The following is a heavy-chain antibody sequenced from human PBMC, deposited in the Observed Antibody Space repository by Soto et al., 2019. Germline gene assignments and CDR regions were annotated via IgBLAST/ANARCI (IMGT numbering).Heavy chain of an antibody. D-gene: IGHD4-17*01. CDR2: INHSGST. V-gene: IGHV4-34*01. J-gene: IGHJ4*02. CDR1: GGSFSGYY. Sequence: SETLSLTCAVYGGSFSGYYWSWIRQPPGKGLEWIGEINHSGSTNYNPSLKSRVTISVDTSKNQFSLKLSSVTAADTAVYYCASTFLHNDDYGDYGLYWGLVYWGQGTLVTVSS. CDR3: ASTFLHNDDYGDYGLYWGLVY.